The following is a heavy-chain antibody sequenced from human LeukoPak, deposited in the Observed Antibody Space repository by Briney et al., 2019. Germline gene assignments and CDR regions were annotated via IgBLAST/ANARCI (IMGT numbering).Heavy chain of an antibody. V-gene: IGHV1-2*02. CDR3: ATQYYCGSGSYYTLFDY. Sequence: GASVKVSCKASGYTFTGYYMHWVRQAPGQRLEWMGWINPNSGGTNYAQKFQGRVTISVDTSKNQFSLKLSSVTAADTAVYYCATQYYCGSGSYYTLFDYWGQGTLVTVSS. J-gene: IGHJ4*02. CDR2: INPNSGGT. D-gene: IGHD3-10*01. CDR1: GYTFTGYY.